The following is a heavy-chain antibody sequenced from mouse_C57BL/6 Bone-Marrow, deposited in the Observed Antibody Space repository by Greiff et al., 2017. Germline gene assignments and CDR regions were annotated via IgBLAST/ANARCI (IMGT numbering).Heavy chain of an antibody. CDR1: GFSFNTYA. V-gene: IGHV10-1*01. CDR3: VRSGSSPYWYFDV. J-gene: IGHJ1*03. D-gene: IGHD1-1*01. Sequence: EVKLMESGGGLVQPKGSLKLSCAASGFSFNTYAMNWVRQAPGKGLEWVARIRSKSNNYATYYADSVKDRFTISRDDSESMLYLQMNNLKTEDTAMYYCVRSGSSPYWYFDVWGTGTTVTVSS. CDR2: IRSKSNNYAT.